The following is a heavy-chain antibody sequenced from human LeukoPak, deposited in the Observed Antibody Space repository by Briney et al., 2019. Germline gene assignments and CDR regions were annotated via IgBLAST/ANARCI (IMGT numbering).Heavy chain of an antibody. Sequence: ASVKLSCKASGYTFTNDYMHWVRQAPGQGLEWMGIIDPSAGSTTYAQKFQGRVTMTRDTSTSTVYMELSSLRSEDTAVYYCASYGSGVQASFDNWGQGTLVTVSS. V-gene: IGHV1-46*01. J-gene: IGHJ4*02. CDR2: IDPSAGST. CDR3: ASYGSGVQASFDN. CDR1: GYTFTNDY. D-gene: IGHD3-10*01.